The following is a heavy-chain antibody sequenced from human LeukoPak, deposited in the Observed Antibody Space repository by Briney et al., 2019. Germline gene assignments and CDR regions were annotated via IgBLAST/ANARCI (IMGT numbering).Heavy chain of an antibody. V-gene: IGHV3-23*01. CDR2: ISGSGGST. CDR3: AKRTTGTTGFDY. D-gene: IGHD1-1*01. J-gene: IGHJ4*02. CDR1: GFTFSNFA. Sequence: GGSLRLSCAASGFTFSNFAMNWVRQVPGKGLEWVSDISGSGGSTYYADSVKGRFTISRDNSKNTLYLQMNSLGAEDTAIYYCAKRTTGTTGFDYWGQGTLVTVSS.